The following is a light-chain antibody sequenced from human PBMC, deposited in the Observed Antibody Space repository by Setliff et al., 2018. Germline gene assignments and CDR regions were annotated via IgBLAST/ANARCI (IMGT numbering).Light chain of an antibody. J-gene: IGLJ1*01. CDR3: SSYSKTAFDV. CDR2: DVT. Sequence: QSVLIQPASVSGSPGQSMTISCTGSINDVGGYDFVSWYQQHPGKAPKLMIYDVTKRPSGVSNRFSGSKSGNTASLTISSLQAEDEADYYCSSYSKTAFDVFGSGTKVTVL. CDR1: INDVGGYDF. V-gene: IGLV2-14*03.